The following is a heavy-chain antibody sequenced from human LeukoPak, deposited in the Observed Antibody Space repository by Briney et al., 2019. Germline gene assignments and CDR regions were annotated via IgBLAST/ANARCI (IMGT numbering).Heavy chain of an antibody. D-gene: IGHD6-13*01. CDR3: ARVYYSSTYDYWYFDL. Sequence: SETLSLTCTVSGGSISSYHWSWIRQPPGKGLEWIGCIYYSGSTNYNPSLKSRVTISIGTSKNQFSLKLSSVTAADTAVYYCARVYYSSTYDYWYFDLWGRGTLVTVSS. V-gene: IGHV4-59*01. CDR2: IYYSGST. CDR1: GGSISSYH. J-gene: IGHJ2*01.